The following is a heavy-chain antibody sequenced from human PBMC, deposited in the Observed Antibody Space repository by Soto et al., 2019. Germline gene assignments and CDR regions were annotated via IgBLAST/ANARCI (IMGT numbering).Heavy chain of an antibody. CDR1: GYTFTSYY. Sequence: GASVQVSCKASGYTFTSYYMHWVRQAPGQGLEWMGIINPSGGSTSYAQKFQGRVTMTRDTSTSTVYMELSSLRSEDTAVYYCARDISYRGYYDSSGSPGYFDYWGQGTLVTVSS. V-gene: IGHV1-46*01. CDR3: ARDISYRGYYDSSGSPGYFDY. J-gene: IGHJ4*02. CDR2: INPSGGST. D-gene: IGHD3-22*01.